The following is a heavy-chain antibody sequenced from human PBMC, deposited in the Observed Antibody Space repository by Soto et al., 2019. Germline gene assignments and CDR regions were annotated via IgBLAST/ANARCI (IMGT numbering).Heavy chain of an antibody. CDR3: ARDNYYYDSSGYPNWFDP. D-gene: IGHD3-22*01. Sequence: QVQLVQSGAEVKQPGSSVKVSCKASGGTFSSYAISWVRQAPGQGLEWMGGIIPIFGTANYAQKFQGRVTITADESTSTAYMELSSLRSEDTAVYYCARDNYYYDSSGYPNWFDPWGQGTLVTVSS. CDR1: GGTFSSYA. CDR2: IIPIFGTA. J-gene: IGHJ5*02. V-gene: IGHV1-69*01.